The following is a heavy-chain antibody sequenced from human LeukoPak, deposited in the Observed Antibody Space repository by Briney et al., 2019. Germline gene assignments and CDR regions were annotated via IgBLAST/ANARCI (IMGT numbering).Heavy chain of an antibody. CDR3: ATDVLRYFDWLFS. Sequence: ASVKVSCKASGYTFTSYDINWVRQATGQGLEWMGWMNPNSGNTGYAQKFQGRVTMTRNTSISTAYMELSSLRSEDTAVYYCATDVLRYFDWLFSWGQGTLVTVSS. D-gene: IGHD3-9*01. V-gene: IGHV1-8*01. CDR1: GYTFTSYD. CDR2: MNPNSGNT. J-gene: IGHJ4*02.